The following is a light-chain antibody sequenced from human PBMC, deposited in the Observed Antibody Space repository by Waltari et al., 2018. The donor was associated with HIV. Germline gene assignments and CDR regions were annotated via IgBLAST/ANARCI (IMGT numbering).Light chain of an antibody. V-gene: IGLV2-11*01. CDR2: DVS. CDR1: SSDVGGYNY. Sequence: QSALTQPRSVSGSPGQSVTISCTGTSSDVGGYNYVSWYQQHPDKAPKLIIYDVSKRPSGVPDRFSGSKSGNTASLTISGLQAEDEADYFCCSYAGSYRGVFGGGTKLTVL. J-gene: IGLJ2*01. CDR3: CSYAGSYRGV.